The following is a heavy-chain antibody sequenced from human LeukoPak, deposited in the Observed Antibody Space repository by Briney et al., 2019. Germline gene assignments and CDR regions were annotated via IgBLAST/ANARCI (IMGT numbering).Heavy chain of an antibody. D-gene: IGHD6-13*01. J-gene: IGHJ4*02. CDR1: GFTFNSYA. V-gene: IGHV3-23*01. Sequence: QAGGSLRLSCAASGFTFNSYAMSWVRQAPGKGLAWVSSITSSGDSTSYADSVRGRFTISRDNSNNTLYLQMNTLRAEDTAVYYCAKGSAGYSSTWDRYFDYWGQGTLVTVSS. CDR3: AKGSAGYSSTWDRYFDY. CDR2: ITSSGDST.